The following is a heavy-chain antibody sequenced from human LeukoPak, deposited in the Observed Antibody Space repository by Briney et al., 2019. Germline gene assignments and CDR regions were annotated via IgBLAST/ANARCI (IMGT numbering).Heavy chain of an antibody. CDR3: ARGDITIFGVVHTGPDY. D-gene: IGHD3-3*01. CDR2: ISSSSSTI. Sequence: PGGSLRLSCAACGFTFSSYSMNWVRHAPGKGLVWGSYISSSSSTIYYADSVKGRFTISRDNAKNSLYLQMNSLRAEDTAVYYCARGDITIFGVVHTGPDYWGQGTLVTVSS. CDR1: GFTFSSYS. J-gene: IGHJ4*02. V-gene: IGHV3-48*01.